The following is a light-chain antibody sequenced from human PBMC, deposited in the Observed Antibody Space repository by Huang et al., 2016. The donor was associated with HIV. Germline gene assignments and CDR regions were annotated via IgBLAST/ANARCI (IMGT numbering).Light chain of an antibody. CDR2: DVS. CDR1: QRVSGY. CDR3: QQRSNWQWT. J-gene: IGKJ1*01. Sequence: ENVLTQSPATLSLSPGESATLSCRASQRVSGYLAWYQQKPGQAPRLLIYDVSNRATAISPRFSGSGSGTDFTLTISSLEPEEFAVYYCQQRSNWQWTFGQGTKVEIK. V-gene: IGKV3-11*01.